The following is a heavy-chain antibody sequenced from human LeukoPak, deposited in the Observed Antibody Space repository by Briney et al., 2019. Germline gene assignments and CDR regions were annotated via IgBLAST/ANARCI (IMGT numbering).Heavy chain of an antibody. CDR2: IVPDGGDK. CDR3: ARDRGRGEDY. D-gene: IGHD2-21*01. J-gene: IGHJ4*02. Sequence: GGSLRLSCAASGFTFSSYSMNWVRQAPGKGLEWVANIVPDGGDKYYVDSVKGRFTISRDNAKNSLFLQMNSLRAEDTAVYYCARDRGRGEDYWGQGTLVTVSS. V-gene: IGHV3-7*01. CDR1: GFTFSSYS.